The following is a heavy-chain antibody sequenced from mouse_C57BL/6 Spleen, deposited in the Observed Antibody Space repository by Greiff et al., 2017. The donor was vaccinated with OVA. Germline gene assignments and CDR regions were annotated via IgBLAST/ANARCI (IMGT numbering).Heavy chain of an antibody. J-gene: IGHJ4*01. CDR1: GYTFTSYW. CDR2: INPRNGGT. CDR3: ARSKGSYAMDY. V-gene: IGHV1-53*01. Sequence: QVQLQQPGTELVKPGASVKLSCKASGYTFTSYWMHWVKQRPGQGLEWIGNINPRNGGTNYNEKFKGKATLTVDKASSTAYMQLSSLTSEDSAVYYCARSKGSYAMDYWGQGTSVTVSS.